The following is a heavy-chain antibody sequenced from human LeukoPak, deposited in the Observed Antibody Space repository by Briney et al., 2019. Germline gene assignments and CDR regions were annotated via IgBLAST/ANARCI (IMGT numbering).Heavy chain of an antibody. Sequence: PSETLSLTCTVSGGSISSGDYYWSWIRQPPGKGLEWIGYIYYSGSTNYNPSLKSRVTISVDTSKNQFSLKLSSVTAADTAVYYCARAAAHRVSSNGPPRRYFDYWGQGTLVTVSS. D-gene: IGHD5/OR15-5a*01. V-gene: IGHV4-61*08. CDR3: ARAAAHRVSSNGPPRRYFDY. J-gene: IGHJ4*02. CDR2: IYYSGST. CDR1: GGSISSGDYY.